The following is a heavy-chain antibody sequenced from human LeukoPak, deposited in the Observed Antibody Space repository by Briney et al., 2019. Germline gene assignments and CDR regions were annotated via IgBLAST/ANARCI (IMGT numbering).Heavy chain of an antibody. D-gene: IGHD2-15*01. V-gene: IGHV6-1*01. CDR3: ARLGLGGAFDI. CDR1: GDTFSSNSAV. CDR2: TYYRSKWYN. Sequence: SQTLSLTCAVSGDTFSSNSAVWNWNRQSPARGLEWLGITYYRSKWYNYYAASVKSRITIKPDTSKNQFSLQLNSATPEDTAVYYCARLGLGGAFDIWGQGTMVTVSS. J-gene: IGHJ3*02.